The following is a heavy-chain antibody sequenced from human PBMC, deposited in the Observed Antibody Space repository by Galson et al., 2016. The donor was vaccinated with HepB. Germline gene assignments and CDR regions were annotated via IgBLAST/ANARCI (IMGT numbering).Heavy chain of an antibody. Sequence: ETLSLTCTVAGGSISGYYWSWIRQPPGKGLEWIGYIYHSGSTTYNPSLKSRVTISIDTSRNQFSLRLNSVTAADTAVYYCARDGTMFGVAAHWFDPWGQGTLVTVSS. J-gene: IGHJ5*02. CDR1: GGSISGYY. D-gene: IGHD3-3*01. CDR2: IYHSGST. V-gene: IGHV4-59*13. CDR3: ARDGTMFGVAAHWFDP.